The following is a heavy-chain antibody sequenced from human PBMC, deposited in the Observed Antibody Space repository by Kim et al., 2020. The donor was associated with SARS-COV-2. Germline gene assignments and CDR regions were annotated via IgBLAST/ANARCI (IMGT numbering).Heavy chain of an antibody. V-gene: IGHV3-53*04. J-gene: IGHJ4*02. CDR1: GFTVSSNY. D-gene: IGHD3-22*01. Sequence: GGSLRLSCAASGFTVSSNYMSWVRQAPGKGLEWVSVIYSGGSTYYADSVKGRFTISRHNSKNTLYLQMNSLRAEDTAVYYCARVRADSSGYYKIGWYFDYWGQGTLVTVSS. CDR3: ARVRADSSGYYKIGWYFDY. CDR2: IYSGGST.